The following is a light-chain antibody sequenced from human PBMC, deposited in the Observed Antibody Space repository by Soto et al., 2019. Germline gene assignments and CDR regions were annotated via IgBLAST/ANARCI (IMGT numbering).Light chain of an antibody. J-gene: IGLJ1*01. CDR2: AVT. CDR1: SNDVGGYDY. CDR3: SSYVGSNNVF. Sequence: QSLLTQPPSASWSPGQSVTISCTGTSNDVGGYDYVSWYQQHPGKAPKLIIYAVTQRPSGVPDRFSGSKSGNTASLTFSGLQPEDEADYFCSSYVGSNNVFFGTGTKVTVL. V-gene: IGLV2-8*01.